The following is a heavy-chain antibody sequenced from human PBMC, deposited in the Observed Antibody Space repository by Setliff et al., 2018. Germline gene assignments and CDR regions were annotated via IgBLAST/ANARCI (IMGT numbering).Heavy chain of an antibody. CDR3: ARRTEYYNFWSGYYDY. CDR2: IYYSGST. V-gene: IGHV4-39*07. J-gene: IGHJ4*02. D-gene: IGHD3-3*01. CDR1: GGSISSSSYY. Sequence: KPSETLSLTCTVSGGSISSSSYYWGWIRQPPGKGLEWIGSIYYSGSTYNNPSLKSRVTISVDTSKNQFSQKLSSVTAADTAVYYCARRTEYYNFWSGYYDYWGQGTLVTVSS.